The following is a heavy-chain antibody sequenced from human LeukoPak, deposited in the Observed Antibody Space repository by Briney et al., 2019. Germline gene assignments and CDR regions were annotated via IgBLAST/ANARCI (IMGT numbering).Heavy chain of an antibody. J-gene: IGHJ4*02. Sequence: SETLSLTCAVYGGSFSGYYWSWIRQPPGKGLEWIGEINHSGSTNYNPPLKSRVTISVDTSKNQFSLKLSSVTAADTAVYYCARGGYGDYGDYWGQGTLVTVSS. D-gene: IGHD4-17*01. CDR3: ARGGYGDYGDY. CDR2: INHSGST. V-gene: IGHV4-34*01. CDR1: GGSFSGYY.